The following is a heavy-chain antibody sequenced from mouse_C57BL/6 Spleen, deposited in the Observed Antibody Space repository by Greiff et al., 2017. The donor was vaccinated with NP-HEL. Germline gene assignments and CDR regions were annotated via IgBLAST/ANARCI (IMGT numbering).Heavy chain of an antibody. D-gene: IGHD6-1*01. CDR3: AGSAWFAY. CDR2: ISSGSGTI. Sequence: DVQLVESGGGLVKPGGSLKLSCAASGFTFSDYGMHWVRQAPEKGLEWVAYISSGSGTIYYADTVKGRFTISRDNAKNTLFMQMTSLTSEDTAMYYCAGSAWFAYWGQGTLVTVSA. V-gene: IGHV5-17*01. J-gene: IGHJ3*01. CDR1: GFTFSDYG.